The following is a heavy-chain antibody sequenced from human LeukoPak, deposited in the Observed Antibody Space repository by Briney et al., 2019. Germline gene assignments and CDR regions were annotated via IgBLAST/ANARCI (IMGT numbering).Heavy chain of an antibody. J-gene: IGHJ5*02. Sequence: SETLSLTCTASGGSINSYYWSWIRQPAGKRLEWIGRIYTSGITNYNPSLKSRVAMSVDTSKNQFSLRLTSVTAADTTVYYCARNRLVGATTWFDPWGQGTLVTVSS. CDR3: ARNRLVGATTWFDP. CDR1: GGSINSYY. D-gene: IGHD1-26*01. CDR2: IYTSGIT. V-gene: IGHV4-4*07.